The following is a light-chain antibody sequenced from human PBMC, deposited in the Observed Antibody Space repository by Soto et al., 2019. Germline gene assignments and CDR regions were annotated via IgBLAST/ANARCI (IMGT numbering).Light chain of an antibody. CDR2: EVT. V-gene: IGLV2-8*01. CDR1: SSDVGAYDF. J-gene: IGLJ2*01. CDR3: SSFAGRNTLDVI. Sequence: QSALTQPPSASGSPGQSVTIYCTGTSSDVGAYDFVSWYQQHPGKAPKLLISEVTKRPSGVPDRFSGSKSGNTASLTVFGLQAEDEAEYYCSSFAGRNTLDVIFGGGTKLTVL.